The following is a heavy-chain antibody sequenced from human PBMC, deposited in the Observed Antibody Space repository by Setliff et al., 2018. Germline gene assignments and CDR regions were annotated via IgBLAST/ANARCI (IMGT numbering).Heavy chain of an antibody. D-gene: IGHD4-4*01. J-gene: IGHJ6*03. Sequence: PSDTLSLTCAVYGGSFSGYYWSWIRQPPGKGLEWIGEINHSGSTNNNPSLKSRVTISVDTSKNQFSLKLSSVTAADTAVYYCARAYSYYYYYMDVWGKGTTVTVSS. CDR1: GGSFSGYY. CDR2: INHSGST. V-gene: IGHV4-34*01. CDR3: ARAYSYYYYYMDV.